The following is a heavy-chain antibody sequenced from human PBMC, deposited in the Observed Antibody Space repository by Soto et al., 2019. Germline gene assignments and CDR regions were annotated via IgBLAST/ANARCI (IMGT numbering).Heavy chain of an antibody. CDR1: GGTFSSYA. Sequence: SVKVSCKASGGTFSSYAISWVRQAPGQGLEWMGGIIPIFGTANYAQKFQGRVTITADESTSTAYMELSSLRSEDTAVYYCARAGYCSGGSCYYYYYGMDVWGQGXTVTVYS. J-gene: IGHJ6*02. CDR2: IIPIFGTA. D-gene: IGHD2-15*01. CDR3: ARAGYCSGGSCYYYYYGMDV. V-gene: IGHV1-69*13.